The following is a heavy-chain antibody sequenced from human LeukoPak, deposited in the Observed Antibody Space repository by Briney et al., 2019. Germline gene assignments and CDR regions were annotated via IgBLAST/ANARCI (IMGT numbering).Heavy chain of an antibody. CDR3: ARGFSGWTRYDY. D-gene: IGHD6-19*01. Sequence: SETLSLTCTVSGGSISSYHWSWIRQPPGKGLEWIGSIYYSGSTNYNPFLKSRVTISVDTSNNQFSLKLSSVTAADTAVYYCARGFSGWTRYDYWGQGTLVTVSS. CDR2: IYYSGST. CDR1: GGSISSYH. V-gene: IGHV4-59*01. J-gene: IGHJ4*02.